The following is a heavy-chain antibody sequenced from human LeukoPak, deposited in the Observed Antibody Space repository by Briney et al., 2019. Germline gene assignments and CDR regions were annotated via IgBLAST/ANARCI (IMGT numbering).Heavy chain of an antibody. Sequence: GGSLRLSCEPSGFTFSRYWMHWVRQAPGKGLVWVSRIKSDGKTNYADSVKGRFTISRDNAKNTVSLQMDSLRAEDTGVYYCARAPSEVGGYYPEYFRHWGQGTLVTVSS. CDR2: IKSDGKT. V-gene: IGHV3-74*01. CDR3: ARAPSEVGGYYPEYFRH. D-gene: IGHD3-22*01. CDR1: GFTFSRYW. J-gene: IGHJ1*01.